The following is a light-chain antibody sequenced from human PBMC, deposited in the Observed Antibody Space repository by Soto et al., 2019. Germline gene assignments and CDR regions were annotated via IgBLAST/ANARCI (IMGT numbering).Light chain of an antibody. CDR1: QDIGRS. J-gene: IGKJ4*01. V-gene: IGKV1-16*01. Sequence: DIRMTQSPSSLSASVGDRVTITCRASQDIGRSFAWFQQKPGKAPKSLVYDALSFQSGVPSRFSVSGSGTDFTLTISGLQPEDFGTYYCQQYQDYPYTFGGGTKVEIK. CDR3: QQYQDYPYT. CDR2: DAL.